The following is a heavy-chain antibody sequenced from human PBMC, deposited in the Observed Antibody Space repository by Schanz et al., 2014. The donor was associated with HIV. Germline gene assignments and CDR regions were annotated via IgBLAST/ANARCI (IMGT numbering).Heavy chain of an antibody. V-gene: IGHV3-23*01. D-gene: IGHD5-18*01. CDR2: ISDTGVRT. CDR1: GFTFSNYA. Sequence: EVQLLESGGGLVQPGGSLRLSCEASGFTFSNYAMSWVRQAPGKGLEWVSGISDTGVRTNYADSVKGRLTISRDNSENTLYLQMNSLRAEDTAVYYCARDAASHSYGSTMDVWGQGTTVTVSS. CDR3: ARDAASHSYGSTMDV. J-gene: IGHJ6*02.